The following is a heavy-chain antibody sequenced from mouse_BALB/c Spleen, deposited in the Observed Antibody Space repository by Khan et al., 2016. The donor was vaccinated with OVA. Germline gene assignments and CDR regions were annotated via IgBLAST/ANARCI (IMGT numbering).Heavy chain of an antibody. V-gene: IGHV1-4*01. Sequence: QVQLKQSGAELARPGASVKMSCKASGYTFTSYTIHWIKKRPGQGLEWIGYINPSNGYTNYNQKFKDKATLTTDKSSTTAYLQLSSLTSDDSAVYNCVRDGAYHRNDGWVAYWGQGTLGTVSA. CDR3: VRDGAYHRNDGWVAY. CDR2: INPSNGYT. J-gene: IGHJ3*01. D-gene: IGHD2-14*01. CDR1: GYTFTSYT.